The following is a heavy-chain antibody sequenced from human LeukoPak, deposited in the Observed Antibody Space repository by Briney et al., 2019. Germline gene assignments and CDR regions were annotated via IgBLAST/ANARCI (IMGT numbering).Heavy chain of an antibody. CDR2: ISGSGNRT. D-gene: IGHD2-15*01. CDR1: GFPFSSYS. Sequence: GGSLRLSCAASGFPFSSYSMSWVRQAPGKGLEWVSSISGSGNRTYYADSVKGRFTISRDNSKNTLFLQMNSLRAEDTAVYYCAKNLYCGGGSCYPSALGMDVWGQGTTVTVSS. CDR3: AKNLYCGGGSCYPSALGMDV. J-gene: IGHJ6*02. V-gene: IGHV3-23*01.